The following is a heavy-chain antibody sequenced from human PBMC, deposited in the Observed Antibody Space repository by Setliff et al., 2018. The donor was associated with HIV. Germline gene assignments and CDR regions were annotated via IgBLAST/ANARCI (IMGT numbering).Heavy chain of an antibody. J-gene: IGHJ4*02. D-gene: IGHD3-22*01. CDR2: IYWDDDK. V-gene: IGHV2-5*02. CDR3: AHRPPTYYYDSSVLFDY. CDR1: GLSLSSSGVG. Sequence: GPTLVNPTQTLTLTCTFSGLSLSSSGVGVGWIRQPPGKALEWLALIYWDDDKRYSPSLKSRLTITKDTSKNQVVLTMTNMDPVDTATYYCAHRPPTYYYDSSVLFDYWGQGTLVTVS.